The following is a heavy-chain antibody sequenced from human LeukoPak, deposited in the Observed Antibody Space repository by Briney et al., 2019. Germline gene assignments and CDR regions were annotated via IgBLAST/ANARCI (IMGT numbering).Heavy chain of an antibody. CDR2: ISWNSGSI. Sequence: GGSLRLSCAASGFTFDDYAMHWVRQAPGKGLEWVSGISWNSGSIGYADSVKGRFTISRDNAKNSLYLQMNSLRAEDTALYYCAKDGQDSSVWYYFDYWGQGTLVTVSS. V-gene: IGHV3-9*01. J-gene: IGHJ4*02. D-gene: IGHD6-19*01. CDR1: GFTFDDYA. CDR3: AKDGQDSSVWYYFDY.